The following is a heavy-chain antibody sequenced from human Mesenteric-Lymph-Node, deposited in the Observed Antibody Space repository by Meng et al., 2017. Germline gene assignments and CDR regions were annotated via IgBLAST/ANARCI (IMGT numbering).Heavy chain of an antibody. D-gene: IGHD4-11*01. CDR3: AKIGSNHQFDL. J-gene: IGHJ4*02. V-gene: IGHV1-2*06. Sequence: QVHLVQSGAEVQKPGASVKVSCKASGYTFTVYYMHWVRQAPGQGLEWMGRINPHTGGINYAQEFQGRVAMTRDTSISTAYMELSRLRTDDTAVYYCAKIGSNHQFDLWGQGTLVTVSS. CDR1: GYTFTVYY. CDR2: INPHTGGI.